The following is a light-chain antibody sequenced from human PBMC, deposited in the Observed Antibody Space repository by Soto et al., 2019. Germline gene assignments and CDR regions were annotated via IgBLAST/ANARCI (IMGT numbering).Light chain of an antibody. V-gene: IGKV1-9*01. CDR1: QSVXSW. J-gene: IGKJ5*01. Sequence: IQLTQSAFALSASVGDSFTIPCRASQSVXSWFAWDQEKPGKAPKVLXDAASTLHTGGPSRLSGSGSATEFTLTISRRQPEDSANYYFQQLNSDLRTFGQGTRLDIK. CDR2: AAS. CDR3: QQLNSDLRT.